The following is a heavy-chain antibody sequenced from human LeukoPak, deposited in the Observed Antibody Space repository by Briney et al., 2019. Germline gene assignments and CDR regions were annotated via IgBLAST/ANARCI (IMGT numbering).Heavy chain of an antibody. CDR1: GYTFTSYG. V-gene: IGHV1-18*01. Sequence: ASVKVSCKASGYTFTSYGISWVRQAPGQGLEWMGWISAYNGNTNYAQKLQGRVTMTTDTSTSTAYMELRSLRSDDTAVYYCARLRGSGSYYNLGSYSYYGMDVWGKGTTVTVSS. D-gene: IGHD3-10*01. J-gene: IGHJ6*04. CDR2: ISAYNGNT. CDR3: ARLRGSGSYYNLGSYSYYGMDV.